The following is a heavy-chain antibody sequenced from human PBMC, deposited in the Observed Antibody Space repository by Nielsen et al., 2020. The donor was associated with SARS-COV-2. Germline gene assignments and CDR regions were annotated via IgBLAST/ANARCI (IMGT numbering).Heavy chain of an antibody. Sequence: GESLKISCAASGFTFSSFTMNWVRQAPGKGLEWISYITTSGLTIYYADSVKGRFTISRDNAKNSLYLQMNSLRDEDTAVYYCARVPVAGLYYYGMDVWGQGTTVTISS. CDR1: GFTFSSFT. V-gene: IGHV3-48*02. CDR3: ARVPVAGLYYYGMDV. CDR2: ITTSGLTI. D-gene: IGHD6-19*01. J-gene: IGHJ6*02.